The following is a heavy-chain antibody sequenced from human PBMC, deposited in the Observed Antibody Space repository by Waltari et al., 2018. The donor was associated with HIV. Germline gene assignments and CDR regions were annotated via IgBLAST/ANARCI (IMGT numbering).Heavy chain of an antibody. Sequence: QVQLLVSGPGLVKPSETLSLPCTVSGGSISSYYSCWLRQPPGKGLEYIGYIYYSGSTNYNPSLKSRVTISVDTSKNQFSLKLTSVTAADTAVYYCARGGYYDSSGPFDYWGQGTLVTVSS. CDR2: IYYSGST. CDR1: GGSISSYY. CDR3: ARGGYYDSSGPFDY. D-gene: IGHD3-22*01. J-gene: IGHJ4*02. V-gene: IGHV4-59*01.